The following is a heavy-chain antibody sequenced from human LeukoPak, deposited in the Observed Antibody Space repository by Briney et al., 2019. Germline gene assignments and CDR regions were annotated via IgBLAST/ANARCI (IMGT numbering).Heavy chain of an antibody. CDR3: AREIHYDSSGQRSLHAFDI. V-gene: IGHV4-34*01. Sequence: SETLSLTCAVYGGSFSGYYWSWIRQPPGKGLEWIGKINHSGSTNYNPSLKSRVTISVDTSKNQFSLKLSSVTAADTALYYCAREIHYDSSGQRSLHAFDIWGQGTMVTVSS. D-gene: IGHD3-22*01. CDR1: GGSFSGYY. CDR2: INHSGST. J-gene: IGHJ3*02.